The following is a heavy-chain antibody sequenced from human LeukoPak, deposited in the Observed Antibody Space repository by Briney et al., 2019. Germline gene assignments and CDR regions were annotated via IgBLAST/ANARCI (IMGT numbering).Heavy chain of an antibody. D-gene: IGHD1-26*01. CDR3: ARWSGSYPYNFDY. V-gene: IGHV4-4*02. Sequence: PSETLSLTCAISGGSISSSNWWSWVRQPPGKGLEWIGEIYHSGSTNYNPSLKSRVTISVDKSKNQFSLKLSSVTAADTAVYYCARWSGSYPYNFDYWGQGTLVTVSS. CDR1: GGSISSSNW. CDR2: IYHSGST. J-gene: IGHJ4*02.